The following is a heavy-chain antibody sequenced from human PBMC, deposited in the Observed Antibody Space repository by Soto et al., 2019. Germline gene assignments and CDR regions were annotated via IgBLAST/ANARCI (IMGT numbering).Heavy chain of an antibody. CDR2: ISYDGSNK. CDR3: ARDAKPLPGIAVTSFYFDY. D-gene: IGHD6-19*01. J-gene: IGHJ4*02. Sequence: GGSLRLSCAASGFTFSSYAMHWVRQAPGKGLEWVAVISYDGSNKYYADSVKGRFTISRDNSKNTLYLQMNSLRAEDTAVYYCARDAKPLPGIAVTSFYFDYWGQGTLVTVSS. CDR1: GFTFSSYA. V-gene: IGHV3-30-3*01.